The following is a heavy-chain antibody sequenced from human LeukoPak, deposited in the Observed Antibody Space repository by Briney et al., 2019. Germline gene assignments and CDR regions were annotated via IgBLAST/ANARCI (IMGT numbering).Heavy chain of an antibody. CDR3: ARAPDLSYYGMDV. V-gene: IGHV3-53*01. Sequence: SGGSLRLSCAASGFTVSSNYMSWVRQAPGKGLEWVSVIYSGGSTYYADSVKGRYTISRDNSKNTLYLQMNSLRAEDTAVYYCARAPDLSYYGMDVWGQGTTVTVSS. CDR2: IYSGGST. J-gene: IGHJ6*02. D-gene: IGHD3-3*01. CDR1: GFTVSSNY.